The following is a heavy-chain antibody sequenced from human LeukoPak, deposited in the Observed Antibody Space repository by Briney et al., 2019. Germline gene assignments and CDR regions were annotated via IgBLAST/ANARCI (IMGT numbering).Heavy chain of an antibody. CDR1: GFTFSSYA. CDR3: ARPKWNGDLRY. CDR2: ISYDGSNK. D-gene: IGHD1-20*01. Sequence: PGRSLRLSCAASGFTFSSYAMHWVRQAPGKGLEWVAVISYDGSNKYYADSVKGRFTISRDNAKNSLYLQMNSLRAEDTAVYYCARPKWNGDLRYWGQGTLVTVSS. V-gene: IGHV3-30-3*01. J-gene: IGHJ4*02.